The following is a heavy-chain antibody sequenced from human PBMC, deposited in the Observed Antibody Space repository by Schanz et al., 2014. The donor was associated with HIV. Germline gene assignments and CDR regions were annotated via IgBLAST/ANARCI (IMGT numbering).Heavy chain of an antibody. J-gene: IGHJ4*02. Sequence: QVQLVQSGAEVKKPGASVKVSCKASGHTFTNYGISWVRQAPGQGLEWMGWISVYNGNTNYAQKVQDRVTMTTDTSTSTVYMDLKSLRSDDTAIYYCARVNKDIGGYYFDYWGQGTLVTVSS. D-gene: IGHD2-15*01. CDR3: ARVNKDIGGYYFDY. CDR2: ISVYNGNT. CDR1: GHTFTNYG. V-gene: IGHV1-18*04.